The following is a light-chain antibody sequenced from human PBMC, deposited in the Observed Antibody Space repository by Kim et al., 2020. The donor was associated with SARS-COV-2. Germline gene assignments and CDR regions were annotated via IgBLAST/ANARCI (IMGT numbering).Light chain of an antibody. Sequence: SDSVGDRVTITCRASQDISRYLNWYQQKPGKAPNLLIYTASSLKSGVPSRFTGSGSETDFTLTISSLQPEDFATYYCQQTYSASRTFGQGTKVDIK. V-gene: IGKV1-39*01. J-gene: IGKJ1*01. CDR2: TAS. CDR1: QDISRY. CDR3: QQTYSASRT.